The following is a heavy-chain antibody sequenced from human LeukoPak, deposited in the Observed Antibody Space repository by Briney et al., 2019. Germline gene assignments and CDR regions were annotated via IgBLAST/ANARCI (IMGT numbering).Heavy chain of an antibody. J-gene: IGHJ4*02. CDR3: TSTPAAAGTD. Sequence: GALRLSCAASGFTLSGSAMHWVRQASEKGLEWVGGIRSKANSYATAYAASVKGRFTISRDDSKNTAYLQMNSLKTEDTAVYYCTSTPAAAGTDWGQGTLVTVSS. CDR1: GFTLSGSA. CDR2: IRSKANSYAT. V-gene: IGHV3-73*01. D-gene: IGHD6-13*01.